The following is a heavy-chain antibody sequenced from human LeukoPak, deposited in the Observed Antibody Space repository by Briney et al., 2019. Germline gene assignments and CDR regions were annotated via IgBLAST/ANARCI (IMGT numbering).Heavy chain of an antibody. V-gene: IGHV1-2*02. D-gene: IGHD3-10*01. CDR2: INPNSGGT. CDR1: GYTFTGYY. J-gene: IGHJ4*02. Sequence: ASVKVSCKASGYTFTGYYMHWVRQAPGQGLEWMGWINPNSGGTNYAQKFQGRVTMTRDTSISTAYMELSRLRSDDTAAYYCARDRITMVRGQSGLDYWGQGTLVTVSS. CDR3: ARDRITMVRGQSGLDY.